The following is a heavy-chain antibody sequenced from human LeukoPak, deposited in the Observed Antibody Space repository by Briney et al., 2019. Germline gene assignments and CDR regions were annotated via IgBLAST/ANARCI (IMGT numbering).Heavy chain of an antibody. V-gene: IGHV1-2*02. CDR2: INPNSGVT. Sequence: GASVKVSCKASGYTFTGYYLHWVRQAPGRGLEWMGWINPNSGVTNYAQNFQGRVTMTRDTSISTGYMELSRLRSDDTALYYCARAVAGIDYWGQGTLVTVSS. CDR1: GYTFTGYY. J-gene: IGHJ4*02. CDR3: ARAVAGIDY. D-gene: IGHD6-19*01.